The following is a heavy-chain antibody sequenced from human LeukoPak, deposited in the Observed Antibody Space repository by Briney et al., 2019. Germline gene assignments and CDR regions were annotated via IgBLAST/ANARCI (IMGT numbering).Heavy chain of an antibody. CDR2: MYSGGST. D-gene: IGHD2-15*01. CDR1: GFSVRSNY. J-gene: IGHJ3*01. Sequence: GGSLRLSCAASGFSVRSNYMSWVRQSPRKGLEWVSIMYSGGSTYYADSVKGRFIISRDHSKNTLYLQMNSLRAEDTAVYYCARDRFCSGGSCYGDAFDLWGQGTMVTVSS. V-gene: IGHV3-53*01. CDR3: ARDRFCSGGSCYGDAFDL.